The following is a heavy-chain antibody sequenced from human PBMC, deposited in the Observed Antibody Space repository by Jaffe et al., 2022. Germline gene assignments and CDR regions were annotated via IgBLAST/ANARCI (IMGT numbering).Heavy chain of an antibody. J-gene: IGHJ2*01. V-gene: IGHV3-9*01. CDR3: AKDISRGSSSWYPYWYFDL. Sequence: EVQLVESGGGLVQPGRSLRLSCAASGFTFDDYAMHWVRQAPGKGLEWVSGISWNSGSIGYADSVKGRFTISRDNAKNSLYLQMNSLRAEDTALYYCAKDISRGSSSWYPYWYFDLWGRGTLVTVSS. CDR1: GFTFDDYA. CDR2: ISWNSGSI. D-gene: IGHD6-13*01.